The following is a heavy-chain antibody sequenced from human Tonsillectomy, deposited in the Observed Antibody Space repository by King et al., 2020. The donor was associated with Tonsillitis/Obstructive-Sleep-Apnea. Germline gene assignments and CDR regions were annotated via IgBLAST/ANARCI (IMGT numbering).Heavy chain of an antibody. CDR1: GGSFSGYY. D-gene: IGHD2-2*01. V-gene: IGHV4-34*01. J-gene: IGHJ3*02. CDR2: INHSGST. Sequence: VQLQQWGAGLLKPSETLSLTCAVYGGSFSGYYWSWIRQPPGKGLEWIGEINHSGSTNYNPSLKSRVTFSVDTSKNQFSLKLGSVTAADTAVYYCARGRARPSRVGYCSSTSCHHAFDIWGQGTMVTVSS. CDR3: ARGRARPSRVGYCSSTSCHHAFDI.